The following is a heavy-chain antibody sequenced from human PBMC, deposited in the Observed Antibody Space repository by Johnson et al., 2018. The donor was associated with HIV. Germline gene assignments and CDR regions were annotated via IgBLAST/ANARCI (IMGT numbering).Heavy chain of an antibody. CDR3: AKCRDYERGGCSEAFDI. Sequence: QVQLVESGGGVVQPGRSLRLSCAASGFSFSSYGMHWVRQAPGKGLEWVAVISFDGLNKNYADSVQGQFTISRDNSKNTLFLHMNSQGADDTAVYYCAKCRDYERGGCSEAFDIWGQGTMVTVSS. D-gene: IGHD3-22*01. CDR1: GFSFSSYG. J-gene: IGHJ3*02. V-gene: IGHV3-30*18. CDR2: ISFDGLNK.